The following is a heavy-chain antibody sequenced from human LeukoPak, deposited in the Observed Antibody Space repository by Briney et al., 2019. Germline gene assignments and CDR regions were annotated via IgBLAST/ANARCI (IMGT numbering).Heavy chain of an antibody. Sequence: GESLKISCKGSGYSFTNYWVGWVRQMPGKGLEWVGIVYPGDSDTRYSPSMQGQITISADKSNTTAYLQWSSLKASDTAIYYCARHRSGAWNQGMDVWGRGTTVTVSS. CDR3: ARHRSGAWNQGMDV. D-gene: IGHD1-1*01. V-gene: IGHV5-51*01. J-gene: IGHJ6*02. CDR1: GYSFTNYW. CDR2: VYPGDSDT.